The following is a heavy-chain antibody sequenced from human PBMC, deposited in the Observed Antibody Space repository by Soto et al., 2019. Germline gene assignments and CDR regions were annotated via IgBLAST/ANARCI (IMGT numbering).Heavy chain of an antibody. D-gene: IGHD1-26*01. J-gene: IGHJ4*02. Sequence: LRLSCTASGFTFSDHYMDWVRQAPGKGLEWVGRSRNKANSYTIEYAASVKGRFTISRDDSQNSLYLQMNSLKTEDTAVYYCARSGTYSFDYWGQGTLVTVSS. V-gene: IGHV3-72*01. CDR3: ARSGTYSFDY. CDR2: SRNKANSYTI. CDR1: GFTFSDHY.